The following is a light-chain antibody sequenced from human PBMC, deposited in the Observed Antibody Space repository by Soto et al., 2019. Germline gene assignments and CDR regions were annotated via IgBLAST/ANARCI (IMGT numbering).Light chain of an antibody. CDR1: QSISSW. CDR3: QQYNSYSPLT. Sequence: DIQMTQSPSTLSASVGDRVTITCRASQSISSWLAWYQQKPGKAPKLLIYDASSLESGVPSRFSGSGSGTEFTLTISILQHDDFASYYCQQYNSYSPLTFGGGTKVEIK. J-gene: IGKJ4*01. V-gene: IGKV1-5*01. CDR2: DAS.